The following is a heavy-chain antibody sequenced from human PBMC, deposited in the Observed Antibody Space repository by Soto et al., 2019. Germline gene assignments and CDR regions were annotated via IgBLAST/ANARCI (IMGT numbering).Heavy chain of an antibody. CDR3: AREGGYGPPDP. J-gene: IGHJ5*02. CDR2: IYYTGST. Sequence: QVQLQESGPGLVKPSETLSLTCTVSGDSISTYYWSWIRQPPGKGLEWIGSIYYTGSTDYNPSLKSRVTLSVDTAKNSFSLKLRSVTAADTAVYYCAREGGYGPPDPWGQGTLVTVSP. V-gene: IGHV4-59*01. D-gene: IGHD6-25*01. CDR1: GDSISTYY.